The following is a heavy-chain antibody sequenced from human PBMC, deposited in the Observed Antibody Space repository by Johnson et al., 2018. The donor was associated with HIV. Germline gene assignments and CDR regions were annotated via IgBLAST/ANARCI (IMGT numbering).Heavy chain of an antibody. CDR1: GFTFSSYG. CDR2: IWYDGSNK. D-gene: IGHD1-26*01. V-gene: IGHV3-30-3*01. Sequence: VQLVESGGGVVQSGRSLRLSCAASGFTFSSYGMHWVRQAPAKGLEWVAVIWYDGSNKYYADSVKGRFTISRDNSKNTLYLQMNSLRAEDTAVYYCARDGKVGATPRRAFDIWGQGTMVTVSS. J-gene: IGHJ3*02. CDR3: ARDGKVGATPRRAFDI.